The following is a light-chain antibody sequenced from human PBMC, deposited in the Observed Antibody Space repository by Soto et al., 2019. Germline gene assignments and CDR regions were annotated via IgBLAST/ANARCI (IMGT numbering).Light chain of an antibody. J-gene: IGLJ2*01. V-gene: IGLV1-47*02. CDR3: ASWDDSLGAVI. CDR2: SNN. CDR1: SSNIGGTNY. Sequence: QPVLTQPPSASGTPGQKVFISCSGSSSNIGGTNYAYWYQQLPGAAPKLLMHSNNLRPSGVPERISGSKFGTAASLAISGLRSEDEAVYYCASWDDSLGAVIFGGGTKVTVL.